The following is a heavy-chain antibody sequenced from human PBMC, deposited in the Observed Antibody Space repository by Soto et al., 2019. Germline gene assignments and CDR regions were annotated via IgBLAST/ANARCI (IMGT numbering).Heavy chain of an antibody. CDR3: ARRLYCSGGSCYPDYYYYYGMDV. Sequence: SETLSLTCTVSGGSISSSSYYWGWIRQPPGKGLEWIGSIYYSGSTYYNPSLKSRVTISVDTSKNQFSLKPSSVTAADTAVYYCARRLYCSGGSCYPDYYYYYGMDVWGQGTTVTVSS. V-gene: IGHV4-39*01. CDR1: GGSISSSSYY. J-gene: IGHJ6*02. CDR2: IYYSGST. D-gene: IGHD2-15*01.